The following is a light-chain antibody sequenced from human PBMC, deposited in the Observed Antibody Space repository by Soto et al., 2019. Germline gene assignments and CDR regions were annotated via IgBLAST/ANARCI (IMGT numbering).Light chain of an antibody. V-gene: IGKV3-15*01. CDR1: QSVSSN. Sequence: EIVMTQSPATLSVSPGERATLSCRASQSVSSNLAWYQQKPGQAPRLLIYGASTRATGIPARFSGSGSGTEFTLTISSLQSEDFAVYYCQQYGSSPLWTFGQGTEVEIK. CDR3: QQYGSSPLWT. CDR2: GAS. J-gene: IGKJ1*01.